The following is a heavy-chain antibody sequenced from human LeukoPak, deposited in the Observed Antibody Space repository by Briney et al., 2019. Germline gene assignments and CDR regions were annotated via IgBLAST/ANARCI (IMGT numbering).Heavy chain of an antibody. J-gene: IGHJ5*02. CDR3: AREVAAKSP. V-gene: IGHV3-48*03. Sequence: PGGSLRLSCAASGFSFSSYEMNWVRQAPGKGLEWVTYISTSGSTKYYAYSVEGRFTISRDNAKNSLYLQMNSLRAEDTAVYYCAREVAAKSPWGQGTLVTVSS. D-gene: IGHD2-15*01. CDR1: GFSFSSYE. CDR2: ISTSGSTK.